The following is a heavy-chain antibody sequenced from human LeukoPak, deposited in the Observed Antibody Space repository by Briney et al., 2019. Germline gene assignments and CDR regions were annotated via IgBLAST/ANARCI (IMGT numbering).Heavy chain of an antibody. V-gene: IGHV3-30-3*01. D-gene: IGHD3-22*01. Sequence: GGSLRHSCAASGFTFSSYAMHWVRQAPGKGLEWVAVISYDGSNKYYADSVKGRFTISRDNSKNTLYLQMNSLRAQDTAVYYCARVGNSYDQDYYYYGMDVWGQGTTVTVSS. J-gene: IGHJ6*02. CDR2: ISYDGSNK. CDR1: GFTFSSYA. CDR3: ARVGNSYDQDYYYYGMDV.